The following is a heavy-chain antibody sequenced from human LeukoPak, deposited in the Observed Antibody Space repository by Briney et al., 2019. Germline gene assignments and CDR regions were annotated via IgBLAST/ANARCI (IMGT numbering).Heavy chain of an antibody. CDR1: GDSASSNSAA. D-gene: IGHD2/OR15-2a*01. V-gene: IGHV6-1*01. CDR2: TYYRSKWYN. J-gene: IGHJ4*02. Sequence: SQTLSLTCAISGDSASSNSAAWNWIRQSPSGGLEWLGRTYYRSKWYNDYAVSVKSRITINPDRSKNQVSPQMNSVTPEDTAVYYCARGTTSLFDSWGQGTLVTVSS. CDR3: ARGTTSLFDS.